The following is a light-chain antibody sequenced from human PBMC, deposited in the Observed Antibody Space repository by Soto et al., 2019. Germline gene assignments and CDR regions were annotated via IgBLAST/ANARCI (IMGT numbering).Light chain of an antibody. CDR2: DVS. J-gene: IGLJ3*02. V-gene: IGLV2-14*01. CDR1: SGDVGGYDS. CDR3: SSYTTSSTRV. Sequence: QSALTQPASVSGSPGQSITISCTGTSGDVGGYDSVSWYQQHPGKAPKLMIYDVSSRPSGVSNRFSGSKSGNTASLTISGLQAEDEADYYCSSYTTSSTRVFGGGTQLTVL.